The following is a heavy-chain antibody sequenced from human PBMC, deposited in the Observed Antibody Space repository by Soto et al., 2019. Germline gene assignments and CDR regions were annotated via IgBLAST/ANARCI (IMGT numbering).Heavy chain of an antibody. J-gene: IGHJ6*02. Sequence: PVKVSCKASGGTFSTYSITWVRQAPGQGLEWMGGIIPIFATTTYAQKFQGRVTITADESTSTAFMELSSLRSEDAAVYYCARAPPTCTGRSCYKGSHCYNYARYVCDRQTTCAVSS. CDR1: GGTFSTYS. CDR2: IIPIFATT. CDR3: ARAPPTCTGRSCYKGSHCYNYARYV. V-gene: IGHV1-69*13. D-gene: IGHD2-15*01.